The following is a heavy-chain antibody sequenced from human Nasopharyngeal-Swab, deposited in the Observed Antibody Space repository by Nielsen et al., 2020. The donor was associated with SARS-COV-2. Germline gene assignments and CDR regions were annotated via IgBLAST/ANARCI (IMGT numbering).Heavy chain of an antibody. Sequence: GESLKISCAASGFTFSSYSLNWVGQAPGKGLEWVSFISSSSSTIKYADSVKGRFTISRDNAKNSLYLQMNSLRAEDTAVYYCARDARLTIFGVDPPGYYGMDVWGQGTAVTVSS. CDR3: ARDARLTIFGVDPPGYYGMDV. J-gene: IGHJ6*02. V-gene: IGHV3-48*04. D-gene: IGHD3-3*01. CDR2: ISSSSSTI. CDR1: GFTFSSYS.